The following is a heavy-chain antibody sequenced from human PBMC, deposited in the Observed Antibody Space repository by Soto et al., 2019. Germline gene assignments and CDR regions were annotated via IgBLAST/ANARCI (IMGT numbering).Heavy chain of an antibody. CDR3: AIALSGWWYYYYGMDV. Sequence: ASVKVSCKASGYTFTSYGISWVRQAPGQGLEWMGWISAYNGNTNYAQKLQGRVTMTTDTSTSTAYMELRSLRSDDTAVYYCAIALSGWWYYYYGMDVWGQGTTVTVSS. V-gene: IGHV1-18*01. CDR2: ISAYNGNT. D-gene: IGHD6-19*01. J-gene: IGHJ6*02. CDR1: GYTFTSYG.